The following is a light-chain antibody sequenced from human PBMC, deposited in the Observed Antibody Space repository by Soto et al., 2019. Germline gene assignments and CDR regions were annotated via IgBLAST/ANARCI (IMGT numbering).Light chain of an antibody. CDR2: TNN. J-gene: IGLJ2*01. Sequence: QPVLTQPPSASGTPGQRVTISCSGGKSDIGSNTVYWFQQFPGTAPRLVIYTNNQRPSGVPDRFSGSKSGTSASLVISGLQSEDEADYYCATWDDSLHVGVFGGGTKLTVL. CDR3: ATWDDSLHVGV. CDR1: KSDIGSNT. V-gene: IGLV1-44*01.